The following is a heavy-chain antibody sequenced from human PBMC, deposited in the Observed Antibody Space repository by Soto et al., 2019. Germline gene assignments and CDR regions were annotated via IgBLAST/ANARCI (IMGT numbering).Heavy chain of an antibody. CDR2: IIPILGIA. CDR1: GGTFSSYT. D-gene: IGHD1-1*01. V-gene: IGHV1-69*04. Sequence: ASVKVSCKASGGTFSSYTISWVRQAPGQGLEWMGRIIPILGIANYAQKFQGRVTITADKSTSTAYMELSSLRSEDTAVYYCAIDSELEKADYCGQGTLVTVSS. CDR3: AIDSELEKADY. J-gene: IGHJ4*02.